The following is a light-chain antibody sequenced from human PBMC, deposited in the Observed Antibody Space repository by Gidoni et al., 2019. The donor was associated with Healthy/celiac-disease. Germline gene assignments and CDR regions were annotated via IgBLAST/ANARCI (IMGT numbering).Light chain of an antibody. CDR3: QQSYSTPRYT. Sequence: DIQLTRSPSSLSASVGDRVTITCRASQSISSYLNWDQQKPGKAPKLRIYAASSLQSGVPSRFSGSGSGTDFNLTISSLQPEDFATYDCQQSYSTPRYTFGEGTKLEIK. V-gene: IGKV1-39*01. J-gene: IGKJ2*01. CDR1: QSISSY. CDR2: AAS.